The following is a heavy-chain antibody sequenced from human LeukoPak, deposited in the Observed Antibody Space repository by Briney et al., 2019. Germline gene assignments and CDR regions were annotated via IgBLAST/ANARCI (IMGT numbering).Heavy chain of an antibody. V-gene: IGHV3-30*02. CDR3: AKDFKEKSSHRSPDY. CDR1: GFIFSSYG. Sequence: PGGSLRLSCAASGFIFSSYGMHWVRQAPGEGLEWVAFIRYDGSNKYYADSVKGRFTISRDNSKNTPYLQMNSLRGEDTAVFYCAKDFKEKSSHRSPDYWGQGTLVTVSS. CDR2: IRYDGSNK. D-gene: IGHD1-26*01. J-gene: IGHJ4*02.